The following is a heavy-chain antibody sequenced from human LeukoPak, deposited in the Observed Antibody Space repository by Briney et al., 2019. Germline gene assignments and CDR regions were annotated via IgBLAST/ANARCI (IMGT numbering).Heavy chain of an antibody. CDR2: TYYSGST. Sequence: SETLSLTCTVSGGSISSSSYYWGWIRQPPGKGLEWIGSTYYSGSTYYNPSLKSRVTISVDTSKNQFSLKLSSVTAADTAVYYCARRFVGYSFFDYWGQGTLVTASS. J-gene: IGHJ4*02. D-gene: IGHD5-18*01. CDR1: GGSISSSSYY. V-gene: IGHV4-39*01. CDR3: ARRFVGYSFFDY.